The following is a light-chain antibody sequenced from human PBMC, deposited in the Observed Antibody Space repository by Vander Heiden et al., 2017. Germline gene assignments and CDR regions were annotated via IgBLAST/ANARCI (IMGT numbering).Light chain of an antibody. CDR2: DVS. V-gene: IGLV2-14*01. CDR3: SSYTSSSSLYV. Sequence: QSALTQPASVSGSPGQSITISCTGTSSDVGGYNYVSWYQQHPGKASKLMIYDVSNRPSGVSNRFPGSKSGNTASLTISGLQAEDEADYYCSSYTSSSSLYVFGTGTKVTVL. CDR1: SSDVGGYNY. J-gene: IGLJ1*01.